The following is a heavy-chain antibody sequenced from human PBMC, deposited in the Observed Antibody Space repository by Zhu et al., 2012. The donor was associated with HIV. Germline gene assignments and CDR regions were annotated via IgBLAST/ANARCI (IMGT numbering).Heavy chain of an antibody. CDR2: VYFSGST. Sequence: QVQLQESGPRLVRPSETLSLTCTVSGGSISSHFWTWIRQPPGKGLEWIGNVYFSGSTKYNPSLESRVTISIDMSKNHLSLELTSVTAADTAVYYCARDRDYDILSGAFDSWGQGTLGHRLL. V-gene: IGHV4-59*11. J-gene: IGHJ5*01. D-gene: IGHD3-9*01. CDR1: GGSISSHF. CDR3: ARDRDYDILSGAFDS.